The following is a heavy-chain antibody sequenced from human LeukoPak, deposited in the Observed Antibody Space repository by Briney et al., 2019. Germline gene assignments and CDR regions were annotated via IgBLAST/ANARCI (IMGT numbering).Heavy chain of an antibody. Sequence: PSETLSLTCTVSGGSISSYYWSWIRQSPGKGLEGIGFISSSGSTNYNPSLNSRVTISLDTSKNQFSLRLSSVTAADTAVYFCAREIGAAEIWGQGTLVTVSS. V-gene: IGHV4-59*01. CDR3: AREIGAAEI. J-gene: IGHJ4*02. CDR1: GGSISSYY. CDR2: ISSSGST. D-gene: IGHD6-13*01.